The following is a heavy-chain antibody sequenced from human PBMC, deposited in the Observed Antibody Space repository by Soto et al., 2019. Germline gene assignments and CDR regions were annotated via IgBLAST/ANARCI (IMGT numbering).Heavy chain of an antibody. CDR3: AKDQRGEYSGYDAPLDEGYFDY. Sequence: GGSLRLSCAASGFTFSSYAMSWVRQAPGKGLEWVSAISGSGGSTYYADSVKGRFTISRDNSKNTLYLQMNSLRAEDTAVYYCAKDQRGEYSGYDAPLDEGYFDYWGQGTLVTVSS. D-gene: IGHD5-12*01. CDR2: ISGSGGST. CDR1: GFTFSSYA. V-gene: IGHV3-23*01. J-gene: IGHJ4*02.